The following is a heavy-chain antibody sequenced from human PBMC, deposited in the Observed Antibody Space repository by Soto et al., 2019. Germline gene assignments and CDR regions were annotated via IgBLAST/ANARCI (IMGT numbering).Heavy chain of an antibody. CDR3: ALLGRSGSGRPYYYGMNV. CDR2: ISGSGGIT. J-gene: IGHJ6*02. V-gene: IGHV3-23*01. D-gene: IGHD3-10*01. CDR1: GLTFSYFA. Sequence: EVQLLESGGGLVQPGGSLRLSCAVSGLTFSYFAMSWVRQAPGKGLEWVSAISGSGGITYYADSVKGRFTFSRDNSKNTRFLQMNTLRAEDTAVYYCALLGRSGSGRPYYYGMNVWGQGTTVTVSS.